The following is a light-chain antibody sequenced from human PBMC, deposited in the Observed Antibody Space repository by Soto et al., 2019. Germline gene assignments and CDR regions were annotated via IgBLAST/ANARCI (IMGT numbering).Light chain of an antibody. CDR1: QSVYNNY. J-gene: IGKJ1*01. CDR2: GAS. CDR3: QQYGPSLWT. V-gene: IGKV3-20*01. Sequence: EIVLTQSPDTLSLSPGERATLSCRASQSVYNNYLAWYQQKPGQAPRPRIYGASSSATGIPDRFSGSVSGTDFTLRISRLEPEEFAVYYCQQYGPSLWTFGQGTKVDVK.